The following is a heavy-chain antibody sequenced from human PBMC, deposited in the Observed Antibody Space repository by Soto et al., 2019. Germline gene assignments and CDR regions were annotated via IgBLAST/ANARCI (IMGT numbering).Heavy chain of an antibody. CDR3: ARGTTMIGTRFAFDI. Sequence: QVQLVQSGAEVKKPGSSVKVSCKASGGTFSSYAISWVRQAPGQGLEWMGGIIPIFGTANYAQKFQGRGTIXXDXSXXTAYMELSSLRSEDTAVYYCARGTTMIGTRFAFDIWGQGTMVTVSS. V-gene: IGHV1-69*12. CDR1: GGTFSSYA. D-gene: IGHD3-22*01. CDR2: IIPIFGTA. J-gene: IGHJ3*02.